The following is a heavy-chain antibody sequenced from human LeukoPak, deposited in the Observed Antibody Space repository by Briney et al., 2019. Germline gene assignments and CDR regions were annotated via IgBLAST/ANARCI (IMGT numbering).Heavy chain of an antibody. CDR2: VDYSGST. V-gene: IGHV4-59*08. Sequence: SETLSLTCTVSGAPLNNYYWNWVRQPPGKELEWIGNVDYSGSTRYNPSLKSRATMSLDSSKNQFSLRLTSVTAADMAVYYCAMQVGIYGDYNNWFDPWGQGARVTVSS. CDR3: AMQVGIYGDYNNWFDP. D-gene: IGHD4-17*01. CDR1: GAPLNNYY. J-gene: IGHJ5*02.